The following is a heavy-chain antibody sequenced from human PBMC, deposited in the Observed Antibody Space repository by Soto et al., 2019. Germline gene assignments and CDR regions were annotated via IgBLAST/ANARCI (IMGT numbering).Heavy chain of an antibody. J-gene: IGHJ6*02. CDR3: AKPHATYYYYGMDV. CDR1: GFTFSSYG. Sequence: GSLRLSCVVSGFTFSSYGMNWVRQAPGKGLEWVSGISGISDSGYSTYYADSVKGRFTISRDNSKKTLYVHINSLRAEDTAVYYCAKPHATYYYYGMDVWGHGTTVTVSS. V-gene: IGHV3-23*01. CDR2: ISGISDSGYST.